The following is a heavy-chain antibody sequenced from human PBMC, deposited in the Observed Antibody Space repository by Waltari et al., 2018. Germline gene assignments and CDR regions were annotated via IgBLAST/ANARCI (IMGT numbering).Heavy chain of an antibody. J-gene: IGHJ6*03. CDR2: IGGNDGSI. CDR1: GLTLSGYS. CDR3: AREAPNYYYYMDV. Sequence: EVQLVESGGGLVKPGGSLRLSCVASGLTLSGYSMNWVRQAPGKGLQWVASIGGNDGSIYYADSIKGRFTVSRDNARSSLFLQMNSLRADDTALYFCAREAPNYYYYMDVWGKGTTVTVSS. V-gene: IGHV3-21*01.